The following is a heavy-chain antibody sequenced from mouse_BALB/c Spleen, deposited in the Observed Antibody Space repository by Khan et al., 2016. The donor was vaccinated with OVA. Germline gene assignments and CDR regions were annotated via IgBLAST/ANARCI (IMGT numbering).Heavy chain of an antibody. CDR2: IYTYTGEP. CDR3: ARGVRVSMDY. V-gene: IGHV9-3-1*01. CDR1: GYTFTNYG. D-gene: IGHD2-14*01. Sequence: QIQLVQSGPDLKKPGETVKISCKASGYTFTNYGINWVKQAPGKGLKWMGWIYTYTGEPTYADEFKGRFAYSLETSASTAYLQIKNLKNEDPATYFFARGVRVSMDYWGQGPSVTVSS. J-gene: IGHJ4*01.